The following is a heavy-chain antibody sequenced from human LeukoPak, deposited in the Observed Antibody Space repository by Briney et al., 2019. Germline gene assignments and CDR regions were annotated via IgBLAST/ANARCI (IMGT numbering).Heavy chain of an antibody. CDR2: IKSKTDGGTT. V-gene: IGHV3-15*01. Sequence: GGSLRLSCAASGFTFSNAWMSWVRQAPGKGLEWVGRIKSKTDGGTTDYAAPVKGRFTISRDDSKNTLYLQMNSLKTEDTAVYYCTTDFGERRTTVTINLYYGMDVWGQGTTVTVSS. CDR3: TTDFGERRTTVTINLYYGMDV. J-gene: IGHJ6*02. CDR1: GFTFSNAW. D-gene: IGHD4-17*01.